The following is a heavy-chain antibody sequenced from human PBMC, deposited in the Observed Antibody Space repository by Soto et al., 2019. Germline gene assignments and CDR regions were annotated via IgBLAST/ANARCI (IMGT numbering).Heavy chain of an antibody. V-gene: IGHV1-3*01. D-gene: IGHD3-3*01. CDR1: GYTINSYA. Sequence: GASAEVCCKASGYTINSYAMHWVRQAPGQRLEWMGWINAGNGNTKYSQKFQGRVTITRDTSASTAYTELSSLRSEDTAVYYCARDVGGMDVWGQGTTVTVSS. J-gene: IGHJ6*02. CDR2: INAGNGNT. CDR3: ARDVGGMDV.